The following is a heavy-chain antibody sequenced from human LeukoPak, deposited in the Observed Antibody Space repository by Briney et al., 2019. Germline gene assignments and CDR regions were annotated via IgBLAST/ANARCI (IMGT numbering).Heavy chain of an antibody. J-gene: IGHJ5*02. CDR2: IYHSGST. Sequence: SETLSLTCTVSGGSISSSSYYWGWIRQPPGKGLEWIGSIYHSGSTYYNPSLKSRVTISVDTSKNQFSLKLSSVTAADTAVYYCASLNCSSTSCYVYNWFDPWGQGTLVTVSS. V-gene: IGHV4-39*07. CDR3: ASLNCSSTSCYVYNWFDP. CDR1: GGSISSSSYY. D-gene: IGHD2-2*01.